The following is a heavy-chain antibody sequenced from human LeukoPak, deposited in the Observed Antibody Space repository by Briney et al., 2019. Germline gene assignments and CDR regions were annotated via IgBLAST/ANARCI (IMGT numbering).Heavy chain of an antibody. CDR2: ISSSSSYI. V-gene: IGHV3-21*01. CDR1: GFTFSSYS. Sequence: KPGGSLRLSCAASGFTFSSYSMNWVRQAPGKGLEWVSSISSSSSYIYYADSVKGRFTISRDNAKNSLYLQMNSLRAEDTAVYYCARDQRVYFDWLGDAFDIWGQGTMVTVSS. J-gene: IGHJ3*02. CDR3: ARDQRVYFDWLGDAFDI. D-gene: IGHD3-9*01.